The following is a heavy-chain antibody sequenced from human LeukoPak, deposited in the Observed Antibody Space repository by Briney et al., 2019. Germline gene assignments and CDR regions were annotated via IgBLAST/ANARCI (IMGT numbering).Heavy chain of an antibody. D-gene: IGHD2-2*01. J-gene: IGHJ6*02. CDR3: ARDLGYCSSTNCGHYYYGMDV. V-gene: IGHV3-21*01. CDR2: ISSSSSYK. CDR1: RFTFSTYA. Sequence: GGSLRLSCAASRFTFSTYAMSWVRQAPGKGLEWVSAISSSSSYKYYADSVKGRFTMSRDNAKNSLFLQMNSLRADDTAVYYCARDLGYCSSTNCGHYYYGMDVWGQGTTVTVSS.